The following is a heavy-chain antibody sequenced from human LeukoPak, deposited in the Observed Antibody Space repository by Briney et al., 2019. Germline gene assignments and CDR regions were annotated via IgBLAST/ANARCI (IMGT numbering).Heavy chain of an antibody. D-gene: IGHD5-18*01. CDR1: GFTFSSYW. J-gene: IGHJ3*02. CDR2: INSDGSST. Sequence: GGSLRLSCAASGFTFSSYWMHWVRQAPGKGLVWVSRINSDGSSTSYADSVKGRFTISRDNAKNTLYLQMNSLRAEDTAVYYCARGGGYSYGPATFAFDIWGQGTMVAVSS. V-gene: IGHV3-74*01. CDR3: ARGGGYSYGPATFAFDI.